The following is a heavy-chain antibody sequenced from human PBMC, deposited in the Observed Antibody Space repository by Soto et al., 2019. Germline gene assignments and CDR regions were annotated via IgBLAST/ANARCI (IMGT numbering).Heavy chain of an antibody. CDR2: FDPEDGET. D-gene: IGHD2-15*01. CDR1: GYTLTELS. Sequence: VKVSCKVSGYTLTELSMHWVRQAPGKGLEWMGGFDPEDGETIYAQKFQGRVTMTEDTSTDTAYMELSSLRSEDTAVYYCATDRYCSGGSCYSGSGFQHWGQGTLVTVSS. V-gene: IGHV1-24*01. CDR3: ATDRYCSGGSCYSGSGFQH. J-gene: IGHJ1*01.